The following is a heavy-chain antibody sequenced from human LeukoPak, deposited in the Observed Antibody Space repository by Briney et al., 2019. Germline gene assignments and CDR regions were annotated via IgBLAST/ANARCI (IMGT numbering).Heavy chain of an antibody. CDR2: ISDDGRSK. D-gene: IGHD4-17*01. CDR1: GFSFISYG. CDR3: AKRPSDYGDYVSYFDY. V-gene: IGHV3-30*18. Sequence: GGSLRLSCAASGFSFISYGMHWVRQAPGKGLEWVGVISDDGRSKDYADSVKGRFTISRDNSKDTLYLQMNSLRDEDTAVYYCAKRPSDYGDYVSYFDYWGQGTLVTISS. J-gene: IGHJ4*02.